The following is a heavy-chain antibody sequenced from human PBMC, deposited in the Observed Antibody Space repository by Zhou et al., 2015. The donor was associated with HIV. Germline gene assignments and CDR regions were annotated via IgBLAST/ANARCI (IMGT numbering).Heavy chain of an antibody. V-gene: IGHV1-18*01. D-gene: IGHD1-26*01. CDR2: ISPYNGDT. Sequence: QVQLVQSGAEVKKPGASVKVSCKSSGYTFRTYGISWVQQAPGQGLEWMGWISPYNGDTNYAHNFQDRVTMTTDPSTSTAYMELRSLRSDDTAIYYCARELLELHQVEDYWGQGTLVTVSS. CDR1: GYTFRTYG. J-gene: IGHJ4*02. CDR3: ARELLELHQVEDY.